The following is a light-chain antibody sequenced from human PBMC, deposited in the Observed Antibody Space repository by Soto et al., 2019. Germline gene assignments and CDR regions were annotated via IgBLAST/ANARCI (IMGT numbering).Light chain of an antibody. J-gene: IGLJ1*01. Sequence: QSVLTQPPSASGTPGQRATISCCGSNSNIGSDIVNCYQLLPGAAPEVLINTTNQRPSGVTERFSGSKSGTSASLAISGVQSEDEANASCTTWDGGLSGPFVFGTGTKLTVL. CDR3: TTWDGGLSGPFV. CDR2: TTN. V-gene: IGLV1-44*01. CDR1: NSNIGSDI.